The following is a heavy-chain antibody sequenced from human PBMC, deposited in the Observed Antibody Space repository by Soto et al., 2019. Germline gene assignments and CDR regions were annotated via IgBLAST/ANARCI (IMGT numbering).Heavy chain of an antibody. Sequence: ASVKVSCKASGYTFTNYNMHWVRQAPGQGLKWMGRINPSDGSTAYAQKFQGRVTVTRDTSTSTVYMELSSLRSEDTTLYYCARVSFHVRGVPDGMDVWGQGTTVTVSS. CDR3: ARVSFHVRGVPDGMDV. D-gene: IGHD3-10*01. CDR1: GYTFTNYN. J-gene: IGHJ6*02. CDR2: INPSDGST. V-gene: IGHV1-46*01.